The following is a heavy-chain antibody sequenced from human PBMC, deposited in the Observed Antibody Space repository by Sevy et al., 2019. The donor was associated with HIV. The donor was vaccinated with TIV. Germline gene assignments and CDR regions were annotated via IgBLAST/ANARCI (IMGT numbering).Heavy chain of an antibody. V-gene: IGHV3-21*01. CDR3: ARVGLGDCSGTNCSPNDY. CDR2: ISSGSSFI. J-gene: IGHJ4*02. CDR1: GFIFSGYT. D-gene: IGHD2-2*01. Sequence: GGPLRLSCAASGFIFSGYTMNWVRQAPGKGLEWVSSISSGSSFIYYADSLQGRFIISRDNARKSLYLQMNNLRVEDTAVYYCARVGLGDCSGTNCSPNDYWGQGTLVTVSS.